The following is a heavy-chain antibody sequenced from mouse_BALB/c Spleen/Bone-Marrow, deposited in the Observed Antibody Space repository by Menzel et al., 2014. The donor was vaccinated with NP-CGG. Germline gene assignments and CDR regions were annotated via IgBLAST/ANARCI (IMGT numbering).Heavy chain of an antibody. CDR3: ARHVGLWYFDV. J-gene: IGHJ1*01. Sequence: SGAELVQPGASVKLSCKTSGFTFSIRYICVLKQIPGQCLACLAWLFAGTGGTSHNQKVTGKAQLTVDTSSSTAYMQFSSLTTEDSAIYYCARHVGLWYFDVWGAGTTVTV. CDR2: LFAGTGGT. CDR1: GFTFSIRY. V-gene: IGHV1-66*01.